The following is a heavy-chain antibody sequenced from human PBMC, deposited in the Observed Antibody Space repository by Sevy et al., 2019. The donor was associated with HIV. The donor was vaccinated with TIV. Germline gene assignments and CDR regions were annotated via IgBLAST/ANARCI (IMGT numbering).Heavy chain of an antibody. J-gene: IGHJ5*02. V-gene: IGHV3-30*02. CDR3: ARGIAALGNWFDP. CDR1: GFTFSNHA. D-gene: IGHD6-13*01. Sequence: GGSLRLSCTASGFTFSNHAMHWVRQGPGKGPEWVAFIRNDGSHEYYADSVKGRFTISRDNSKNTLYLQMNSLRAEDTAVYYCARGIAALGNWFDPWGQGTLVTVSS. CDR2: IRNDGSHE.